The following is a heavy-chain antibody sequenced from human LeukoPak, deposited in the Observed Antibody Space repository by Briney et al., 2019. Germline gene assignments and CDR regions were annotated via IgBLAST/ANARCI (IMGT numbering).Heavy chain of an antibody. V-gene: IGHV4-34*01. CDR3: ARGKYYYGSGSYYHY. J-gene: IGHJ4*02. CDR2: INHSGST. CDR1: GGSFSGYY. Sequence: PSETLSLTCAVYGGSFSGYYWSWIRQPPGKGLEWIGEINHSGSTNYNPSLKSRVTISVDTSKNQFSLKLSSVTAADTAVYYCARGKYYYGSGSYYHYWGQGTLVTVSS. D-gene: IGHD3-10*01.